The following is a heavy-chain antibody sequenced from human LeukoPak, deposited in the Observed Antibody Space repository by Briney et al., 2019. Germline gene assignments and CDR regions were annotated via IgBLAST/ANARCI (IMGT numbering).Heavy chain of an antibody. D-gene: IGHD5-24*01. Sequence: SETLSLTCAVYGGSFSGYYWSWIRQPPGKGLEWIGEINHSGSTNYNPSLKSRVTISVDTSKNQFSLKLSSVTAADTAVYYCASVEMAFDYWGQGTLVTVSS. CDR1: GGSFSGYY. CDR2: INHSGST. CDR3: ASVEMAFDY. V-gene: IGHV4-34*01. J-gene: IGHJ4*02.